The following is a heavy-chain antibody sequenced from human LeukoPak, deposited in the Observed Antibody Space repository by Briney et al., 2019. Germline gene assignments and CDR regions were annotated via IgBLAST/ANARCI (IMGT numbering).Heavy chain of an antibody. J-gene: IGHJ4*02. V-gene: IGHV4-59*08. D-gene: IGHD6-19*01. CDR1: GGPISSYY. CDR3: ARHAPVAAERNFDY. Sequence: SETLSLTCTVSGGPISSYYWSWIRQPPGKGLEWIGYIYYSGSTNYNPSLKSRVTISVDTSKNQFSLKLSSVTAADTAVYYCARHAPVAAERNFDYWGQGTLVTVSS. CDR2: IYYSGST.